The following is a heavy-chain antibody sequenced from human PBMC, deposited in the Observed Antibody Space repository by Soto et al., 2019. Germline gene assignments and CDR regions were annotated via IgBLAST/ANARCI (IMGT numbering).Heavy chain of an antibody. CDR1: VGSISSSY. J-gene: IGHJ4*02. CDR3: ARVTMVRGVSQYYFDY. V-gene: IGHV4-59*01. CDR2: IYYSGST. Sequence: SEPLSRTCTVSVGSISSSYWSWIRQPPGKGLEWIGYIYYSGSTNYNPSLKSRVTISVDASKNQFSLKLSSVTAADTAVYYCARVTMVRGVSQYYFDYWGQGTLVTVSS. D-gene: IGHD3-10*01.